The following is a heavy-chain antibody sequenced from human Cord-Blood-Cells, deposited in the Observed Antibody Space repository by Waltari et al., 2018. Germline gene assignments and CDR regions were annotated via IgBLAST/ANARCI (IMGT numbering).Heavy chain of an antibody. V-gene: IGHV1-69*01. D-gene: IGHD1-26*01. CDR2: NISTFGSG. Sequence: QVQLVQSGSEVQKPGSSVKVSCKASVGTFSSYAISWVRQAPGQGLEWMGCNISTFGSGSYAHRVQGRVAITSDESPSTAYMGLGCLRSEETALYYCARAEVYSGSYYYYGMDVWGQGTTVTVSS. CDR1: VGTFSSYA. CDR3: ARAEVYSGSYYYYGMDV. J-gene: IGHJ6*02.